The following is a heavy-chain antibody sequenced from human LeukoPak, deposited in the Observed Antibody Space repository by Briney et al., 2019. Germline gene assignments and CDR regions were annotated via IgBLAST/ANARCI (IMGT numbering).Heavy chain of an antibody. CDR2: IYYSGNT. D-gene: IGHD4/OR15-4a*01. CDR1: GGSISSSIYY. Sequence: SETLSLTCTVSGGSISSSIYYWGWIRQPPGKGLEWIGSIYYSGNTYYNPSLKSRVTISVDTSKNQFSLKLSSVTAADTAVYYCARGSITYGGYHDAFDIWGQGTMVTVSS. CDR3: ARGSITYGGYHDAFDI. V-gene: IGHV4-39*01. J-gene: IGHJ3*02.